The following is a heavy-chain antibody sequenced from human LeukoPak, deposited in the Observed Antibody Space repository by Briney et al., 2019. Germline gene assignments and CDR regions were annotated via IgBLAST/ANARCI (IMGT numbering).Heavy chain of an antibody. CDR3: ARNPPEGGYLAS. CDR2: ISSSSSTI. D-gene: IGHD3-22*01. V-gene: IGHV3-48*01. Sequence: PGGSLRLSCAASGFTFSDYNMNWVRQAPGKGLEWISYISSSSSTIFYGDSVKGRFIISRDNAKNSLYLQMNSLRAEDTAVYYCARNPPEGGYLASWGQGTLVTVSS. J-gene: IGHJ4*02. CDR1: GFTFSDYN.